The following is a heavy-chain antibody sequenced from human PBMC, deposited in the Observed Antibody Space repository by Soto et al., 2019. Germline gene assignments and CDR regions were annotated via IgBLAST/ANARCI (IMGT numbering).Heavy chain of an antibody. CDR3: PKAFYESSGPCGY. J-gene: IGHJ4*02. CDR1: GFTFSSYG. CDR2: ISYDGSNK. V-gene: IGHV3-30*18. Sequence: QVQLVESGGGVVQPGRSLRLSCAASGFTFSSYGMHWVRQAPGKGLVWVSVISYDGSNKYYADSVKGRFTISRDTSKNPLCLPMNSLSAEDTAVYYCPKAFYESSGPCGYWGQRSLVTVSS. D-gene: IGHD3-22*01.